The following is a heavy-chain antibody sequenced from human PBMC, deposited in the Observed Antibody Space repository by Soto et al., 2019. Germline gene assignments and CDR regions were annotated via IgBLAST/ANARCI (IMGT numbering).Heavy chain of an antibody. Sequence: GGSLRLSCAASGFTVSSNYMSWVRQAPGKGLEWVSVIYSGGSTYYADSVKGRFTISRDNSKNTLYLQMNSLRAEDTAVYYCARGPGLGYYYYYMDVWGKGTTVTVSS. V-gene: IGHV3-66*01. CDR2: IYSGGST. CDR3: ARGPGLGYYYYYMDV. D-gene: IGHD7-27*01. CDR1: GFTVSSNY. J-gene: IGHJ6*03.